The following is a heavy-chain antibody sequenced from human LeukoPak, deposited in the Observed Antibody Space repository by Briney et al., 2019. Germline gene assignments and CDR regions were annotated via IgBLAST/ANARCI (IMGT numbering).Heavy chain of an antibody. J-gene: IGHJ4*02. Sequence: SETLSLTCTVSGVSISSSTYYWAWIRQPPGKSLEWIGSIYSSGLTYYHPPLKSRLTISADTSNNQVSLKLTSVTAADTAVYYCARGLVGLDDWGQGTLVTVSS. V-gene: IGHV4-39*07. CDR2: IYSSGLT. CDR1: GVSISSSTYY. D-gene: IGHD2-21*01. CDR3: ARGLVGLDD.